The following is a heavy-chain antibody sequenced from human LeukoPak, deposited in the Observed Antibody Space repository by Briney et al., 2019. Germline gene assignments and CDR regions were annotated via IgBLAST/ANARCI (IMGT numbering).Heavy chain of an antibody. CDR2: IKQDGSEE. D-gene: IGHD1/OR15-1a*01. J-gene: IGHJ4*02. CDR1: GFTFSSYD. CDR3: ARGGNMPDY. V-gene: IGHV3-7*01. Sequence: GGSLRLSCAASGFTFSSYDMHWVRQAPGKGLEWVAIIKQDGSEEYYVDSVKGRFTISRDNAKNSLYLQMNSLRAEDTAVYYCARGGNMPDYWGQGALVTVSP.